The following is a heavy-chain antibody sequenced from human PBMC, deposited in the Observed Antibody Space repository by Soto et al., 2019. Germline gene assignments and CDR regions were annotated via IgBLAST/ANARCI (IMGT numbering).Heavy chain of an antibody. CDR3: ASTSVAGQGGPDYYYGMDV. CDR2: IIPILGIA. CDR1: GGTFSSYT. J-gene: IGHJ6*02. D-gene: IGHD6-19*01. Sequence: GASVKVSCKASGGTFSSYTISWVRQAPGQGLEWMGRIIPILGIANYAQKFQGRVTITADKSTSTAYMELSSLRSEDTAVYYCASTSVAGQGGPDYYYGMDVWGQGTTVTVSS. V-gene: IGHV1-69*02.